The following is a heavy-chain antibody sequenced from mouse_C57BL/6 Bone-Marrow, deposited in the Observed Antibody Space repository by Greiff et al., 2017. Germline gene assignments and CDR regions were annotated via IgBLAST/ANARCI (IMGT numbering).Heavy chain of an antibody. V-gene: IGHV1-19*01. J-gene: IGHJ2*01. CDR3: AGGVLDY. CDR1: GYTFTDYS. CDR2: INPDNGGT. Sequence: EVQLQQSGAVLVKPGASVKMSCKASGYTFTDYSMNWVKQSPGKSLEWIGVINPDNGGTSYNEKFKGKSTLTVDKSSSTSYMELNSLTSEDSAVYYCAGGVLDYWGQGTTVTVSS.